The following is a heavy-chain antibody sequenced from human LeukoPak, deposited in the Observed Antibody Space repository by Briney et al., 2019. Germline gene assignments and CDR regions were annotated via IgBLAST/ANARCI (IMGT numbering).Heavy chain of an antibody. Sequence: GGSLRLSCAASGFTFSSYSMNWVRQAPGKGLEWVSYISSSGSTIYYADSVKGRFTISRDNAKNSLYLQMNSLRAEDTAVYYCAREKATGTTDYWGQGTLVTVSS. CDR3: AREKATGTTDY. J-gene: IGHJ4*02. V-gene: IGHV3-48*04. CDR1: GFTFSSYS. CDR2: ISSSGSTI. D-gene: IGHD1-1*01.